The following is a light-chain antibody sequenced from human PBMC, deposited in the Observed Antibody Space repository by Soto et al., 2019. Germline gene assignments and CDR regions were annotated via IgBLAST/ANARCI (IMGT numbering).Light chain of an antibody. V-gene: IGKV3-20*01. Sequence: ESVLTQSPGTLSMSPGERATLSCRASQSVSSSYSAWYQQKPGQAPRLLIYGASSRATGIPDRFSGSGSGTDFTLTISRLEPEDFAVYYCQQYGSSPFPFGPGNKVDIK. CDR3: QQYGSSPFP. J-gene: IGKJ3*01. CDR1: QSVSSSY. CDR2: GAS.